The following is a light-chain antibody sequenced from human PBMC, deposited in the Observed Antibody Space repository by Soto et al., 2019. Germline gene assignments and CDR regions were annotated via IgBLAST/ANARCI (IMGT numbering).Light chain of an antibody. Sequence: SYELTQPPSVSVSPGQTARITCSGDALSKQYAYRYQQKPGQAPVLLTYKDSERPSGIPERFSGSSSGTTVTLTISGVQAEDEGDYYCQSRDSSDTYVFGTGTKVTVL. CDR1: ALSKQY. J-gene: IGLJ1*01. CDR2: KDS. CDR3: QSRDSSDTYV. V-gene: IGLV3-25*03.